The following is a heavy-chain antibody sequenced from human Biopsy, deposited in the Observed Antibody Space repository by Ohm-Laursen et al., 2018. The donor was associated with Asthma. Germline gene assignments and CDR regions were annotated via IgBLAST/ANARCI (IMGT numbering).Heavy chain of an antibody. CDR1: GFTFSSYG. V-gene: IGHV3-30*18. CDR3: AKDTEGRYDFWSGLSYNYYGMDV. D-gene: IGHD3-3*01. J-gene: IGHJ6*02. CDR2: ISYDGSNK. Sequence: SLRLSCAASGFTFSSYGMYWVRQAPGKGLEWVAVISYDGSNKYYEDSVKGRFTISRDNSKNTLYLQMNSLRAEDTAVYYCAKDTEGRYDFWSGLSYNYYGMDVWGQGTTVTVSS.